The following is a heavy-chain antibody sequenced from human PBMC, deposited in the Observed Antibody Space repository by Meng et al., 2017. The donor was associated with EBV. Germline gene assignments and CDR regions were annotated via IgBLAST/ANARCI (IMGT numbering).Heavy chain of an antibody. D-gene: IGHD1-26*01. CDR1: GGSFXGYY. CDR2: INHSGST. J-gene: IGHJ5*02. CDR3: ARGGGNRGGIVGATYRLNWFDP. Sequence: QVQLQQWGAXLLKPXXXLSLTCAXYGGSFXGYYWSWIRQPPGKGLEWIGEINHSGSTNYNPSLKSRVTISVDTSKNQFSLKLSSVTAADTAVYYCARGGGNRGGIVGATYRLNWFDPWGQGTLVAVSS. V-gene: IGHV4-34*01.